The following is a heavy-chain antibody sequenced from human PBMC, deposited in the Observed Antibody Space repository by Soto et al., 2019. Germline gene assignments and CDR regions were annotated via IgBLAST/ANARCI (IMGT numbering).Heavy chain of an antibody. CDR1: GGTFSSYA. CDR3: ASDIAAGSTDRCFGP. Sequence: SVKVSCKASGGTFSSYAISWVRQAPGQGLEWVGGIIAIFGTANYAQKFQGRFTITADKSRSTAYTQLSSLSPDDTAPYHWASDIAAGSTDRCFGPWRQRTLVTASS. CDR2: IIAIFGTA. J-gene: IGHJ5*02. D-gene: IGHD6-13*01. V-gene: IGHV1-69*06.